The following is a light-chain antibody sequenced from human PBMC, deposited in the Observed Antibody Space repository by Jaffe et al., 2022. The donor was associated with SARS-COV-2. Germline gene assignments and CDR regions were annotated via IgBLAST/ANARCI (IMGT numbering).Light chain of an antibody. Sequence: DIQMTQSPSSLSASVGDRVTITCRASQGVSRNLGWFQQRPGKAPKSLIYDASNLQSGVPSRFSGSGSGTDFTLTIDSLQPEDSATYYCQHYITYPYSFGQGTKLDIK. CDR1: QGVSRN. J-gene: IGKJ2*01. CDR3: QHYITYPYS. CDR2: DAS. V-gene: IGKV1-16*01.